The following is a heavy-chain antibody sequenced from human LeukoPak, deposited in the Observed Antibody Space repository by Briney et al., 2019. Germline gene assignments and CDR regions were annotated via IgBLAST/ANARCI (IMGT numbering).Heavy chain of an antibody. CDR3: ASTNCSSAGCYGANWFDP. D-gene: IGHD2-2*01. Sequence: ASETLSLTCAVYGGSFSGYYWGWIRQPPGKGLEWIGSIYYSGSTYYNPSLKSRVTISVDTSKNQFSLRLSSVTAVDTAVYYCASTNCSSAGCYGANWFDPWGQGTLVTVSS. CDR2: IYYSGST. CDR1: GGSFSGYY. J-gene: IGHJ5*02. V-gene: IGHV4-39*01.